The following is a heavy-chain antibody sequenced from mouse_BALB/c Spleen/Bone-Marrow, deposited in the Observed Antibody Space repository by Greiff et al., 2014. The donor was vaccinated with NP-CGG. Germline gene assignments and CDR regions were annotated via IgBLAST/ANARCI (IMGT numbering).Heavy chain of an antibody. CDR2: INPYNDGT. CDR1: GYTFTSYV. V-gene: IGHV1-14*01. D-gene: IGHD1-1*01. J-gene: IGHJ1*01. CDR3: ARGGYYGTSLYWYFDV. Sequence: EVQLVESGPELVKPGASAKMSCKASGYTFTSYVIHWVKQKPGQGLEWIGYINPYNDGTKYNEKFKGKATLTSDKSSSTAYMELSSLTSEDSAVYYCARGGYYGTSLYWYFDVWGAGTTVTVSS.